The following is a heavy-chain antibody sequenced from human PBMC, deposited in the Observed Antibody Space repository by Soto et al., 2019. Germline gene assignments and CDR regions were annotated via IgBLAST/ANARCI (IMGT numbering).Heavy chain of an antibody. CDR2: ISGSGGST. D-gene: IGHD3-10*02. CDR1: GFTLSNYA. Sequence: GGSLRLSCAASGFTLSNYAMTWVRQAPGKGPGWVSRISGSGGSTYYADSVKGRFTISRDNSKNTLYLQMDSLTAEDTAVYYCAARRATVRENPLGPDYWGQGTPVTVSS. J-gene: IGHJ4*02. V-gene: IGHV3-23*01. CDR3: AARRATVRENPLGPDY.